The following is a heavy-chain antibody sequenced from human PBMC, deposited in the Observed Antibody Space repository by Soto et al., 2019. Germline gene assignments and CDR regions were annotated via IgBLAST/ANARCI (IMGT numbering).Heavy chain of an antibody. D-gene: IGHD3-16*01. CDR1: GGSFNMYA. V-gene: IGHV1-69*01. CDR3: TRAIGSVGVMGGFDY. J-gene: IGHJ4*02. Sequence: QVELVQSGAQVKKPGSAVKVSCKASGGSFNMYAMTWVRQSTGHGLEWMGGIIPIFDAPRYSEQFQGRVTISACESTRAASIELSRPRSDDTAIYYCTRAIGSVGVMGGFDYWGQGTLVTVSS. CDR2: IIPIFDAP.